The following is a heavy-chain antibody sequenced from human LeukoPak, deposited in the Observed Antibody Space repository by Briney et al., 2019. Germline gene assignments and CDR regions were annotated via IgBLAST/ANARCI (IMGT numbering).Heavy chain of an antibody. D-gene: IGHD5-12*01. V-gene: IGHV1-2*02. CDR3: ATYYGYDGEYYFDY. CDR1: GYTFTSYY. J-gene: IGHJ4*02. Sequence: ASVKVSCKTSGYTFTSYYIHWLRQAPGQRFEWMGWSDPKSGATKYEHFQGRVTMTRDTSISTAYMELSRLTSDDTAVYYCATYYGYDGEYYFDYWGQGTLVTVSS. CDR2: SDPKSGAT.